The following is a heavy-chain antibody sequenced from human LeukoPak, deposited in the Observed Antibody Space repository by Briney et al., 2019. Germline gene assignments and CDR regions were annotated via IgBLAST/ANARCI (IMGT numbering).Heavy chain of an antibody. D-gene: IGHD5-18*01. Sequence: ASVKVSCKASGYTFSAYHMHWVRQAPGQGLEWMGWINPKSGGTNYAQKFQGRVTMTRDTSISTVYMELSRLTSADTAVYYCAGDQDSYGYGVDYWGQGSLVTVTS. J-gene: IGHJ4*02. V-gene: IGHV1-2*02. CDR1: GYTFSAYH. CDR2: INPKSGGT. CDR3: AGDQDSYGYGVDY.